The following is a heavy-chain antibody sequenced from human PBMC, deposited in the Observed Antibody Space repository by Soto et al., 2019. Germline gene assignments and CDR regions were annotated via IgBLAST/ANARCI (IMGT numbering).Heavy chain of an antibody. CDR3: AREPPYCSSTSCYGNSAFDI. CDR2: IYYSGST. Sequence: HVQLQESGPGLVKPSQTLSLTCTVSGGSISSGDYYWSWIRQPPGKGLEWIGYIYYSGSTYYNPSLKSRVTISVDTSKNQFSLKLSSVTAADTAVYYCAREPPYCSSTSCYGNSAFDIWGQGTMVTVSS. CDR1: GGSISSGDYY. D-gene: IGHD2-2*01. V-gene: IGHV4-30-4*01. J-gene: IGHJ3*02.